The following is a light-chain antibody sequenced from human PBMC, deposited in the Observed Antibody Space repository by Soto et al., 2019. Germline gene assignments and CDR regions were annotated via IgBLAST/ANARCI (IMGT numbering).Light chain of an antibody. V-gene: IGLV2-14*01. Sequence: GQSITISCTGTXSDVGGYNYVSWYQQHPGKAPKLMIYEVSNRPSGVSNRFSGSKSGNTASLTISGLQAEDEADYYCSSYTSSSTLVVFGGGTKLTVL. CDR1: XSDVGGYNY. J-gene: IGLJ2*01. CDR2: EVS. CDR3: SSYTSSSTLVV.